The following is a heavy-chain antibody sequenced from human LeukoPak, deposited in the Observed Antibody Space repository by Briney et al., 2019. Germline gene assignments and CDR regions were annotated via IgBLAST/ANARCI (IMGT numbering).Heavy chain of an antibody. CDR2: IYYSGST. CDR1: GGSISSYY. Sequence: SETLSLTCTVSGGSISSYYWSWLRQPPGKGLEWIGYIYYSGSTNYNPSLKSRVTISVDTSKNQFSLKLSSVTAADTAVYYCARVSGYDWESFYDYWGQGTLVTVSS. J-gene: IGHJ4*02. V-gene: IGHV4-59*01. D-gene: IGHD5-12*01. CDR3: ARVSGYDWESFYDY.